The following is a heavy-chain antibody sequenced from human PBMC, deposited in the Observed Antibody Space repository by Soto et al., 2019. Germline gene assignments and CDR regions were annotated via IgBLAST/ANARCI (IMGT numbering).Heavy chain of an antibody. Sequence: ASVKVSCKASGYTFTSYDINWVRQATGQGLEWMGWMNHNSGNTGYAQKFQGRVTMTRNTSISTAYMELSSLRSEDTAVYYCARSYYDFWSGYYFFDYWGQGALVTVSS. CDR1: GYTFTSYD. CDR3: ARSYYDFWSGYYFFDY. D-gene: IGHD3-3*01. J-gene: IGHJ4*02. V-gene: IGHV1-8*01. CDR2: MNHNSGNT.